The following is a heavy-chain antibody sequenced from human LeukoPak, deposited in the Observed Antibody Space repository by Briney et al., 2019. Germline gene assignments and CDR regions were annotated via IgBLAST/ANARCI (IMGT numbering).Heavy chain of an antibody. CDR1: VDSMSSYY. CDR3: SRGGSYYRAMM. V-gene: IGHV4-59*01. Sequence: SETLSLTCSVSVDSMSSYYWSWIRQPPGKGLEWIGYIYYSGATSYNPSLKSRVTISIDTSKNQFSLNLGSVTAADTAMYYCSRGGSYYRAMMWGQGTMVAVSS. J-gene: IGHJ3*01. D-gene: IGHD3-10*01. CDR2: IYYSGAT.